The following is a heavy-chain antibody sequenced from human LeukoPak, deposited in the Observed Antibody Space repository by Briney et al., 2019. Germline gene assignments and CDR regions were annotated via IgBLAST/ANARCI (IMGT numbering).Heavy chain of an antibody. CDR1: GFTVSSNY. CDR3: ARGRGDYDYVWGSYRYTGRYFQH. D-gene: IGHD3-16*02. Sequence: GSLRLSCAASGFTVSSNYMSWVRQAPGKGLEWIGEINHSGSTNYNPSLKSRVTISVDTSKNQFSLKLSSVTAADTAVYYCARGRGDYDYVWGSYRYTGRYFQHWGQGTLVTVSS. CDR2: INHSGST. V-gene: IGHV4-34*01. J-gene: IGHJ1*01.